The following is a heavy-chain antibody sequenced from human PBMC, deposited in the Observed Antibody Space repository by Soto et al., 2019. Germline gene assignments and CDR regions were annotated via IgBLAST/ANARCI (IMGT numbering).Heavy chain of an antibody. V-gene: IGHV4-30-2*01. CDR3: ARDRILIKWGGLTYYYGVDV. J-gene: IGHJ6*01. Sequence: QLQLQETGSGLVKPSQTLSLTCAVSDGSISSGGYSWSWIRQPPGKGLEWLGNIYHTGRTNYNPSLKSRLTFSVDRSKNQLSLKLSSVTAADTAVYFCARDRILIKWGGLTYYYGVDVWGQGTTVIASS. D-gene: IGHD3-16*01. CDR1: DGSISSGGYS. CDR2: IYHTGRT.